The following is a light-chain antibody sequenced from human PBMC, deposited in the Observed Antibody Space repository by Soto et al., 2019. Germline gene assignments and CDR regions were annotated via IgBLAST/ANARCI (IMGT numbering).Light chain of an antibody. CDR1: QSVSSSH. CDR3: QQYGTTRIT. V-gene: IGKV3-20*01. CDR2: GTS. J-gene: IGKJ5*01. Sequence: EIVLTQSPGTLSLSPWERATLSCRASQSVSSSHLAWYQQKPGQAPRLLMYGTSNRATGIPDRFSGSGSGTDFTLTISRLEPEDFAVYYCQQYGTTRITFGQGTRLEIK.